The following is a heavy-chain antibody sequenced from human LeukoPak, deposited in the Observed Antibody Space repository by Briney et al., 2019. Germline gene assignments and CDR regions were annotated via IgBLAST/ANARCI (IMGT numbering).Heavy chain of an antibody. CDR2: IYYSGST. CDR3: ARRSIDYVWGSYRDAFDI. Sequence: SETLSLTCTVSGDYISSSSYYWGWIRQPPGKGLEWIGSIYYSGSTYYNPSLKSRVTISVDTSKNQFSLKLSSVTAADTAVYYCARRSIDYVWGSYRDAFDIWGQGTMVTVSS. V-gene: IGHV4-39*07. CDR1: GDYISSSSYY. D-gene: IGHD3-16*02. J-gene: IGHJ3*02.